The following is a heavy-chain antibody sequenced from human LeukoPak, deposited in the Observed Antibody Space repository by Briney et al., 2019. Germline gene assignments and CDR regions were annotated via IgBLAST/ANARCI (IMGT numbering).Heavy chain of an antibody. CDR3: ARTPPKYYYDTAPGYFQR. V-gene: IGHV4-34*01. D-gene: IGHD3-22*01. CDR2: INHSGST. J-gene: IGHJ1*01. Sequence: SETLSLTCAVYGGSFSGYYWSWIRQPPGKGLEWIGEINHSGSTNYNPSLKSRVTISVDTSKNQFSLKLSSVTAADTAVYYCARTPPKYYYDTAPGYFQRWGQGTLVTVSS. CDR1: GGSFSGYY.